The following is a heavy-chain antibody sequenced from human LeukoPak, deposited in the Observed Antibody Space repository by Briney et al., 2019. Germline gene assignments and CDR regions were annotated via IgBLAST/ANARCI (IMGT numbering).Heavy chain of an antibody. CDR2: ISPDNT. CDR3: VKEHVDRAFTRSFEI. D-gene: IGHD3-10*01. Sequence: WGSLRLSCAASGFTFSTNPMSWVRQAPGKGREGGSAISPDNTYYADSVKGRLTISRDDSKNTVYLQMNSPRSEDTARYYCVKEHVDRAFTRSFEIWGQGTVVTVSS. J-gene: IGHJ3*02. CDR1: GFTFSTNP. V-gene: IGHV3-23*01.